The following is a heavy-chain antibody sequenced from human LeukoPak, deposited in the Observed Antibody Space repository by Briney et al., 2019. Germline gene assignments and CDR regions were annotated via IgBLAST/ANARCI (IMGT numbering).Heavy chain of an antibody. Sequence: RASVKVSCKASGYTFTSYGISWVRQAPGQGLEWMGWISAYNGNTNYAQKLQGRVTMTTDTSTSTAYMELRSLRSDDTAVYYCANPRYDSSGYYYVDWGQGTLVTVSS. CDR3: ANPRYDSSGYYYVD. D-gene: IGHD3-22*01. CDR1: GYTFTSYG. CDR2: ISAYNGNT. V-gene: IGHV1-18*01. J-gene: IGHJ4*02.